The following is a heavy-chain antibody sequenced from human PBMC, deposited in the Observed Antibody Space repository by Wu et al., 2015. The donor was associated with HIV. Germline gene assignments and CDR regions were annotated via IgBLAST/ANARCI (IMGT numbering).Heavy chain of an antibody. D-gene: IGHD5-18*01. V-gene: IGHV1-46*01. Sequence: QVQLVQSGAEVKKPGASVKVSCKASGYTFTRYYMHWVRQAPGQGLEWMGIINPSGGSTSYAQKFQGRVTMTRDTSTSTVYMELSSLRSEDTAVYYCARDHQYSYGYGGWFDPWGQGTLVTVSS. CDR1: GYTFTRYY. CDR2: INPSGGST. J-gene: IGHJ5*02. CDR3: ARDHQYSYGYGGWFDP.